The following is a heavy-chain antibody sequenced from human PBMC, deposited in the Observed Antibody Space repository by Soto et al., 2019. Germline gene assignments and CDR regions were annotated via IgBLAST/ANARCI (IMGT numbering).Heavy chain of an antibody. CDR2: IRGGAGKT. Sequence: EVQLLESGGGLVQPGGSLRLSCAASGFNFNNYAMSWVRQAPGKGLEWVAVIRGGAGKTSYADSVKGRFTISRDNSNNTLYLQMEHLRAEDTALYYCTKDLSLHYDVWDGYYADFWGQGTLVTVSS. V-gene: IGHV3-23*01. J-gene: IGHJ4*02. CDR1: GFNFNNYA. CDR3: TKDLSLHYDVWDGYYADF. D-gene: IGHD3-3*01.